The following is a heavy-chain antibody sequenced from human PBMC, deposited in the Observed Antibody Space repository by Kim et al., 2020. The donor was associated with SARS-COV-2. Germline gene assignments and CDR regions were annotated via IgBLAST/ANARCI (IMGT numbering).Heavy chain of an antibody. V-gene: IGHV4-4*02. CDR2: IYDSGST. J-gene: IGHJ3*02. CDR1: GGSISSGNW. D-gene: IGHD6-19*01. CDR3: ARRDSGWTSDAFDI. Sequence: SETLSLTCAVSGGSISSGNWWTWVRQPPGKGLEWIGEIYDSGSTNYNPSLKSRVTISVDKSKNQFSLKVSSVTAADTAVYYCARRDSGWTSDAFDIWGQGTTGNVSS.